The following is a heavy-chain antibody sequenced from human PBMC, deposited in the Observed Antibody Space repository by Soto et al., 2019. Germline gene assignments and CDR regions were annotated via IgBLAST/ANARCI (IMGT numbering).Heavy chain of an antibody. D-gene: IGHD2-21*02. J-gene: IGHJ1*01. CDR2: IWYDGSKK. CDR1: GFTFSSYG. CDR3: ALGCGGDCYRYFQH. V-gene: IGHV3-33*01. Sequence: QVQLVESGGGVVQPGRSLRLSCAASGFTFSSYGMHWVRQAPGKGLEWVAVIWYDGSKKYYVDSVKGRFTISRDNSKNTLYLQMDSLGAEDTAVYYCALGCGGDCYRYFQHWGQGTLVTVSS.